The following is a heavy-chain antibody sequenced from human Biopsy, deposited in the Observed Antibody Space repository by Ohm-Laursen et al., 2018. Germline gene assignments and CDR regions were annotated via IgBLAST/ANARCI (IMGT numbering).Heavy chain of an antibody. CDR3: ATKLTGYFHH. CDR2: NIPILGTG. Sequence: SVKVSCKVPGGTFSNYGVNWVRQAPGQGLEWLGGNIPILGTGNYAQKFQDRVTVAADTSTRTATMELRSLRSDDTAVYYCATKLTGYFHHWGQGTLVIVSS. J-gene: IGHJ1*01. CDR1: GGTFSNYG. D-gene: IGHD3-9*01. V-gene: IGHV1-69*06.